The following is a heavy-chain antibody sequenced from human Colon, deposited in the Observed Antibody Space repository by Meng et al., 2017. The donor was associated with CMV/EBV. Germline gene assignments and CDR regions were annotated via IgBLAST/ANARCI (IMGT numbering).Heavy chain of an antibody. Sequence: VVLLGCGWGLVRAGESMRLSCAASGFTFTSYDIGWVRQAPGKGLEWVSTIGRGSGANYADSVKGRFTMSRDNSKNTVYLEMNNLRAEDTAIYYCARDRWFTFWGQGVLVTVSS. J-gene: IGHJ4*02. V-gene: IGHV3-23*01. CDR1: GFTFTSYD. CDR3: ARDRWFTF. D-gene: IGHD2-15*01. CDR2: IGRGSGA.